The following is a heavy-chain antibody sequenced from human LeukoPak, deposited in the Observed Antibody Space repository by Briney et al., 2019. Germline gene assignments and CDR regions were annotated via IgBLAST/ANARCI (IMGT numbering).Heavy chain of an antibody. D-gene: IGHD4-17*01. J-gene: IGHJ4*02. CDR1: RFTFSSYW. Sequence: PGGSLRLSCAASRFTFSSYWMSWVRQAPGKRLEWVANIKQDGSEKYYVDSVKGRFTISRDNAKNSLYLQMNSLRAEDTAVYYCARVYGDYVLGYWGQGTLVTVSS. CDR3: ARVYGDYVLGY. V-gene: IGHV3-7*01. CDR2: IKQDGSEK.